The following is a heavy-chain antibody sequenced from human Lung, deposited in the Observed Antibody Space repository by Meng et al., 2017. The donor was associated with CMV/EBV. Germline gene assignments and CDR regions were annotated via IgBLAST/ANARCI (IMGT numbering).Heavy chain of an antibody. CDR1: GYTFTSYG. CDR3: AREFSGYSSSSLY. V-gene: IGHV1-18*01. CDR2: ISADNGNT. J-gene: IGHJ4*02. D-gene: IGHD6-13*01. Sequence: AXVXVSXXASGYTFTSYGISWVRQAPGQGLEWMGWISADNGNTNYAQKLQGRVTMTTDTSTSTAYMELRSLRSDDTAVYYGAREFSGYSSSSLYWGQGTLVTVSS.